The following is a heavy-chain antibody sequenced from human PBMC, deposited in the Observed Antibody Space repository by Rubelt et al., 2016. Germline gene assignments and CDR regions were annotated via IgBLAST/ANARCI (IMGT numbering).Heavy chain of an antibody. Sequence: EVQLVESGGGLVQPGGSLRLSCAASGFTFTTYWMTWVRQAPGKGLEWVADINQGGSEKRYVDSVKGRFTISRDNSKNTWQLQRKSLGAEDTAVDYWARGMTVVGVATRGMDVWGQGTTVIVSS. J-gene: IGHJ6*02. CDR1: GFTFTTYW. CDR3: ARGMTVVGVATRGMDV. V-gene: IGHV3-7*04. CDR2: INQGGSEK. D-gene: IGHD5-24*01.